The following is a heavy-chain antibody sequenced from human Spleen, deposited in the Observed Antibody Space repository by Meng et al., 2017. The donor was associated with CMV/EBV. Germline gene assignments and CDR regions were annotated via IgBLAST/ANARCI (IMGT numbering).Heavy chain of an antibody. Sequence: SETLSLTCTVSGGSISNYYWNWIRQSPEKGLEWIGNIYKSGTTNYNPSLESRVTISVDTSKNQFSLKLTSMTAADTAVYYCARDSRSLGVLNWFDPWGQGTLVTVSS. V-gene: IGHV4-59*01. D-gene: IGHD3-3*01. CDR3: ARDSRSLGVLNWFDP. CDR2: IYKSGTT. J-gene: IGHJ5*02. CDR1: GGSISNYY.